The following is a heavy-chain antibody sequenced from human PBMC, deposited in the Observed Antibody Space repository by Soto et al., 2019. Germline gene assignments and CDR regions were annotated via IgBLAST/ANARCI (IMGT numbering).Heavy chain of an antibody. V-gene: IGHV4-59*01. CDR3: ASLYCSGGSCYSPYYYYYMDV. D-gene: IGHD2-15*01. Sequence: SETLSLTCTVSGGSISSYYWSWIRQPPGKGLEWIGYIYYSGSTNYNPSLKSRVTISVDTSKNQFSLKLSSVTAADTAVYYCASLYCSGGSCYSPYYYYYMDVWGIGTTVTVSS. CDR1: GGSISSYY. CDR2: IYYSGST. J-gene: IGHJ6*03.